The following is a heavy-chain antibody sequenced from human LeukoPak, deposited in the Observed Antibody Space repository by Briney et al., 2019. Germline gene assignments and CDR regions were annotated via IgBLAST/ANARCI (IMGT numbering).Heavy chain of an antibody. D-gene: IGHD4-17*01. J-gene: IGHJ5*02. Sequence: SVKVSCKASGGTFSSYAISWVRQAPEQGLEWMGRIIPILGIANYAQKFQGRVTITADKSTSTAYMELSSLRSEDTAVYYCAREGDDYGDYALDPWGQGTLVTVSS. CDR1: GGTFSSYA. V-gene: IGHV1-69*04. CDR3: AREGDDYGDYALDP. CDR2: IIPILGIA.